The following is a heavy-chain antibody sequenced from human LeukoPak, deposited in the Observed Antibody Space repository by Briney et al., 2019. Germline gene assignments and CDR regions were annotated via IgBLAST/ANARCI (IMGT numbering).Heavy chain of an antibody. V-gene: IGHV3-74*01. CDR2: INSDGSST. Sequence: GGSLRLSCAASGFTFSSYWMHWVRQAPGKGLVWVSRINSDGSSTRYADSVKGRFTISRDNAKNTLYLQMNSLRAEDTAVYFCAREGVAGLGDFDYWGQGTLVTVSS. J-gene: IGHJ4*02. CDR1: GFTFSSYW. D-gene: IGHD6-19*01. CDR3: AREGVAGLGDFDY.